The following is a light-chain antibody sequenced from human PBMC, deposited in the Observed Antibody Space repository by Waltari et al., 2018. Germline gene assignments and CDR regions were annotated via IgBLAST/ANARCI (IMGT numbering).Light chain of an antibody. J-gene: IGLJ2*01. CDR2: NDF. Sequence: SYVLTQPPSVSVAPGKTARITCGGSNIGSKIVHWYQQKAGQAPVLVIYNDFDRPSGIPERFSGANSGNTATLTISRVEAGDEADYYCQVWDTRGDPSVVFGGGTKLTAL. CDR1: NIGSKI. CDR3: QVWDTRGDPSVV. V-gene: IGLV3-21*04.